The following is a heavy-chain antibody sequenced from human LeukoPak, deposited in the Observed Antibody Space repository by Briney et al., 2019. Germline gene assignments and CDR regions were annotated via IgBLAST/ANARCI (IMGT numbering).Heavy chain of an antibody. CDR3: AKDPAVAGTSYFDL. Sequence: PGGSLRLSCAASGFTFSNYGIHWVRQAPGKGLEWVAIISSDGSYQYYVDSVKGRLTISRDNSKNTLYLQMNSLRVEDTAVYYCAKDPAVAGTSYFDLWGRGTLVTVSS. CDR2: ISSDGSYQ. V-gene: IGHV3-30*18. D-gene: IGHD6-19*01. CDR1: GFTFSNYG. J-gene: IGHJ2*01.